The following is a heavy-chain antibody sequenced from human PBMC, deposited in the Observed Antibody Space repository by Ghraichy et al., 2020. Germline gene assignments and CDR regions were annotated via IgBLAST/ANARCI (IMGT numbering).Heavy chain of an antibody. CDR1: GGSISSYY. CDR2: IYHSGST. Sequence: SETLSLTCTVSGGSISSYYWSWIRQPPGKGLEWIGYIYHSGSTNYNPSLKSQVTISVDTSKNQFSLKVSSVTAADTAVYYCARDQVGSSCYDYWGQGTLVTVSS. V-gene: IGHV4-59*01. J-gene: IGHJ4*02. D-gene: IGHD2-2*01. CDR3: ARDQVGSSCYDY.